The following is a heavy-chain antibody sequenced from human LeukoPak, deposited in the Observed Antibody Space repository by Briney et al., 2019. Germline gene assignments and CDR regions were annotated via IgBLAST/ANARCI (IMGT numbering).Heavy chain of an antibody. CDR1: GGSFSGYY. D-gene: IGHD1-1*01. CDR2: INHSGST. CDR3: ARGMNGWVL. J-gene: IGHJ4*02. Sequence: SETLSLTCAVYGGSFSGYYWSWIRQPPGKGLEWIGEINHSGSTNYNPSLKSRVTIPVDTSKNQFSLKLSSVTAADTAVYYCARGMNGWVLWGQGTLVTVSS. V-gene: IGHV4-34*01.